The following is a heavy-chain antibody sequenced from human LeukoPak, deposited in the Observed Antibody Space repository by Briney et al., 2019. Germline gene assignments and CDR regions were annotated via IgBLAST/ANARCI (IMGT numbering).Heavy chain of an antibody. CDR3: TRMTTGHDY. D-gene: IGHD4-17*01. V-gene: IGHV4-34*01. J-gene: IGHJ4*02. CDR1: GVSFNDYY. CDR2: INHSGYT. Sequence: SETLPLTCAVSGVSFNDYYWSWVRQTPGKGLEWIGEINHSGYTNDSPSLKSRVTLSIDTSRKQFSLNLRSVTVADTGIYYCTRMTTGHDYWGQGTLVTVSS.